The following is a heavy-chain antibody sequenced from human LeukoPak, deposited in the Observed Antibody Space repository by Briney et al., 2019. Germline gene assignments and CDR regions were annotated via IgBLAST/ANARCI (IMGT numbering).Heavy chain of an antibody. CDR3: ARDRTSRYYYDSSGYGY. Sequence: GGSLRLSCAASGFTFSSYSMNWVRQAPGKGLEWVSYISSSSGTIYYADSVKGRFTISRDNAKNSLYLQMNSLRAEDTAVYYCARDRTSRYYYDSSGYGYRGQGTLVTVSS. D-gene: IGHD3-22*01. J-gene: IGHJ4*02. CDR2: ISSSSGTI. V-gene: IGHV3-48*04. CDR1: GFTFSSYS.